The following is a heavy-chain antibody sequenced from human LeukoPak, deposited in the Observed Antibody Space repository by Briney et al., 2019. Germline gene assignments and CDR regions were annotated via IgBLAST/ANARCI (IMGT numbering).Heavy chain of an antibody. Sequence: GESLKISCKGSGYNFTNYWIGWVRQMPGKGLEWMGIIYPGDSGTRYSPSFQGQVTISADKSISTAFLQWSSLKASDTAMYYCARRVETAMAHLDYWGQGTLVTVSS. J-gene: IGHJ4*02. CDR1: GYNFTNYW. CDR2: IYPGDSGT. D-gene: IGHD5-18*01. V-gene: IGHV5-51*01. CDR3: ARRVETAMAHLDY.